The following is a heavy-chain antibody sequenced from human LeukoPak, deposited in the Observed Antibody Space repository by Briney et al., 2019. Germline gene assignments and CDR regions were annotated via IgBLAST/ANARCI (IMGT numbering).Heavy chain of an antibody. V-gene: IGHV3-64*02. CDR3: TRGVAISTSGWYDTFDY. CDR1: GFTFRGYA. CDR2: ISTDGSRI. J-gene: IGHJ4*02. Sequence: GGPLRLSCAASGFTFRGYAMYWVRQAPGKGLEYVSVISTDGSRIYYADSVKGRFTISRDNSKNTLYLQMGSLRAEDMAFYYCTRGVAISTSGWYDTFDYWGQGALVTVSS. D-gene: IGHD6-19*01.